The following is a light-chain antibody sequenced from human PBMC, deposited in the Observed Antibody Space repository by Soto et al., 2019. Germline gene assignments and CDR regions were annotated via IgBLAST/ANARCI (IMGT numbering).Light chain of an antibody. CDR2: GAS. Sequence: IVLTQSPGTLSLSPGERAPLSCRARQSVSGNYLAWYQQKPGQAPRLLMSGASNRATGIPDGFTGSGSGTDFTLTISRLEPEDFAVYYCHQYGSSPPTFGQGTKVDIK. CDR3: HQYGSSPPT. V-gene: IGKV3-20*01. CDR1: QSVSGNY. J-gene: IGKJ1*01.